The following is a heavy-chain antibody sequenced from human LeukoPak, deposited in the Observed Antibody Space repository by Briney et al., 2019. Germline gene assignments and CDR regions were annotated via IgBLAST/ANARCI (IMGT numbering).Heavy chain of an antibody. CDR2: IWYDGSNK. CDR3: ARLGSRWSLDY. Sequence: GGSLRLSCAASGFSFSSYGMDWVRQAPGKGLEWVAVIWYDGSNKYYADSVKGRFTISRGNSKNTVFLQMNSLRAEDTAVYYCARLGSRWSLDYWGQGTLVTVSS. V-gene: IGHV3-33*01. J-gene: IGHJ4*02. CDR1: GFSFSSYG. D-gene: IGHD6-13*01.